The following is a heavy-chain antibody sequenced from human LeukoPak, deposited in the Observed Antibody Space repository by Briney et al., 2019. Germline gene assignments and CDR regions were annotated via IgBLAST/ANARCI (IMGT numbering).Heavy chain of an antibody. V-gene: IGHV1-2*04. D-gene: IGHD6-13*01. CDR3: ARNQQQLADAFDI. J-gene: IGHJ3*02. Sequence: ASVTVSCKASGYTFTGYYMHWVRQAPGQGLEWMGWINPNSGGTNYAQKFQGWVTMTRDTSISTAYMELSRLRSDDTAVYYCARNQQQLADAFDIWGQGTMVTVSS. CDR2: INPNSGGT. CDR1: GYTFTGYY.